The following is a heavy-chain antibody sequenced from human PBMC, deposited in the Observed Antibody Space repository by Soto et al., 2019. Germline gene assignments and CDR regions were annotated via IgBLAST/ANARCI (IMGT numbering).Heavy chain of an antibody. D-gene: IGHD3-9*01. J-gene: IGHJ4*02. CDR1: DGYFSGYY. Sequence: SEPMSVSWTVYDGYFSGYYWSWILKNPVKVLEWIGEINHSGSTNYNPSLKSRVTISVDTSKNQFSLKLSSVTAADTAVYYCARGLLLRYFDWLPYYFDYWGQGTLVTVSS. V-gene: IGHV4-34*01. CDR3: ARGLLLRYFDWLPYYFDY. CDR2: INHSGST.